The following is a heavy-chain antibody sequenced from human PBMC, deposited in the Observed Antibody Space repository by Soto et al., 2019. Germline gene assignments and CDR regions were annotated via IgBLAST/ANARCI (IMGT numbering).Heavy chain of an antibody. Sequence: QVQLQESGPGLVKPSETLSLTCTVSGGSVSSGSYYWSWIRQPPGKGLEWIGYIYYSGSTNYNPSLKSRFTISVDTSKNQFSLKLSSVTAADTAVYYCASRLPIVGVETGDYWGQGTLVTVSS. D-gene: IGHD1-26*01. J-gene: IGHJ4*02. CDR3: ASRLPIVGVETGDY. CDR1: GGSVSSGSYY. CDR2: IYYSGST. V-gene: IGHV4-61*01.